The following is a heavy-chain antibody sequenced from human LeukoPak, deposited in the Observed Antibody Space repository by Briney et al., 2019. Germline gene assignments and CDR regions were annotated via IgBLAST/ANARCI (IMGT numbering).Heavy chain of an antibody. CDR1: GGSISSSSYY. CDR3: ARGGVNYKIAGP. D-gene: IGHD3-10*01. J-gene: IGHJ5*02. CDR2: IYYSGHT. Sequence: SETLYLTCTVSGGSISSSSYYWGWIRQPPGRGLEWIGNIYYSGHTYYNPSLKSRVTISVDTSKNQFSLKLSSATAADTAVYYCARGGVNYKIAGPWGQGALVTVSS. V-gene: IGHV4-39*07.